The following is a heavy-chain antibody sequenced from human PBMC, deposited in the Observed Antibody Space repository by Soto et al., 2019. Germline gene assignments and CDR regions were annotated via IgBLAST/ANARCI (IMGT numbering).Heavy chain of an antibody. J-gene: IGHJ6*02. CDR3: ARDLLGGTFPWVFYYYGMDV. D-gene: IGHD3-16*01. Sequence: SVKISCKASGGTFSSYAISWVRQAPGQGLEWMGGIIPIFGTANYAQKFQGRVTITADESTSTAYMELSSLRSEDTAVYYCARDLLGGTFPWVFYYYGMDVWGQGTTVTVSS. CDR1: GGTFSSYA. CDR2: IIPIFGTA. V-gene: IGHV1-69*13.